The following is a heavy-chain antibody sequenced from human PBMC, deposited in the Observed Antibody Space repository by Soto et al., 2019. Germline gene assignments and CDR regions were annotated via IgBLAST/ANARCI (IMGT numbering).Heavy chain of an antibody. D-gene: IGHD5-12*01. CDR1: GFTFSNAW. CDR3: TTPREDIAVAGAFDI. V-gene: IGHV3-15*01. J-gene: IGHJ3*02. CDR2: IKSKTDGGTT. Sequence: GALRLSCAASGFTFSNAWMSWVRQAPGKGLEWVGRIKSKTDGGTTDYAAPVKGRFTISRDDSKNTLYLQMNSLKTEDTAVYYCTTPREDIAVAGAFDIWGQGTMVTVSS.